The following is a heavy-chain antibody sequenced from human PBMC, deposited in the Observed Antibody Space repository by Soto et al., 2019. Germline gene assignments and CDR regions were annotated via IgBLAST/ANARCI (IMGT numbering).Heavy chain of an antibody. J-gene: IGHJ4*02. CDR3: AKARATYDSSGFYFRPLDS. D-gene: IGHD3-22*01. CDR1: GFTFKTYD. Sequence: EVQLLESGGDLVQPGGSLRLSCEASGFTFKTYDMSWVRLAPGKGLEWVSVIGSGGAPTYYTDSVKGRFTISRDDSKNTLILQMDSLRAEDTAVYYCAKARATYDSSGFYFRPLDSWGQGTLVTVSS. V-gene: IGHV3-23*01. CDR2: IGSGGAPT.